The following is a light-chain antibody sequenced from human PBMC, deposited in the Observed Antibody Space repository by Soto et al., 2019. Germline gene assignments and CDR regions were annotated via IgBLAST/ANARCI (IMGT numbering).Light chain of an antibody. CDR3: QQYGSSGLT. Sequence: EIVLTQSPGTLSLSPGERATLSCRASQSVSSSYLAWYQQKPGQAPRLLIYGASSRATGIPDRFSGSGSVTDFTLTISRLEPEDLAVYYCQQYGSSGLTFGGGTKVEIK. J-gene: IGKJ4*01. CDR2: GAS. CDR1: QSVSSSY. V-gene: IGKV3-20*01.